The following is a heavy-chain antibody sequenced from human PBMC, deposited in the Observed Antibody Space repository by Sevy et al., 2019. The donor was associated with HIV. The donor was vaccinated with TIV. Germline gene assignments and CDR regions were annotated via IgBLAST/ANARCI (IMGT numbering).Heavy chain of an antibody. Sequence: GGSLRLSCAASGFTFSSYAMSWVRQAPGKGLEWVSAISGSGGSTYYADSVKGRFPISRDNSKNTLYLQMNSLRAEDTAVYYCAKGGLGYCSGGRCLDFDYWGQGPMITVSS. J-gene: IGHJ4*02. CDR3: AKGGLGYCSGGRCLDFDY. CDR1: GFTFSSYA. V-gene: IGHV3-23*01. D-gene: IGHD2-15*01. CDR2: ISGSGGST.